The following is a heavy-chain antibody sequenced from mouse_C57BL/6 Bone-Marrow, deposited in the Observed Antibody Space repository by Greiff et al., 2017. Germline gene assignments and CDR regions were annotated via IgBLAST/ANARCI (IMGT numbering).Heavy chain of an antibody. Sequence: EVQLQQSGPELLKPGASVKMSCKASGYTFTDYNMHWVKQSHGKSLEWIGYINPNNGGTSYNQKFKGKATLTVNKSSSTAYMELRSLTSEDSAVYYCARRGITTVVAILYYYAMDYWGQGTSVTVSS. CDR2: INPNNGGT. CDR1: GYTFTDYN. J-gene: IGHJ4*01. V-gene: IGHV1-22*01. D-gene: IGHD1-1*01. CDR3: ARRGITTVVAILYYYAMDY.